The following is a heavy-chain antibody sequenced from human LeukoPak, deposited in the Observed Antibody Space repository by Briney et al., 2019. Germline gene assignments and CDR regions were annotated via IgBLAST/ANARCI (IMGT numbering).Heavy chain of an antibody. CDR2: IYYSGST. CDR1: GDSISSYY. CDR3: ASSNSGSYNDAFDI. Sequence: SETLSLTCTVSGDSISSYYWSWIRQPPGKGLEWIGYIYYSGSTKYNPSLKSRVSISVDTSKNQFSLKLYSVTAADTAVYYCASSNSGSYNDAFDIWGQGTMVTVSS. D-gene: IGHD1-26*01. V-gene: IGHV4-59*01. J-gene: IGHJ3*02.